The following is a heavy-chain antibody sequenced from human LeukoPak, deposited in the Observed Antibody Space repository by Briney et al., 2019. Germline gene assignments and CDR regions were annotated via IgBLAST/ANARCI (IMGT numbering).Heavy chain of an antibody. Sequence: GGSLRLSCAASGFTFSSYAMHWVRQAPGKGLEWVAVISYDGSNKYYADSVKGRFTISRDNSKNTLYLQMNSLRAEDTAVYYCARDRGYSYGYWYYYYYGMDVWGQGTTVTVSS. D-gene: IGHD5-18*01. CDR1: GFTFSSYA. V-gene: IGHV3-30-3*01. CDR2: ISYDGSNK. CDR3: ARDRGYSYGYWYYYYYGMDV. J-gene: IGHJ6*02.